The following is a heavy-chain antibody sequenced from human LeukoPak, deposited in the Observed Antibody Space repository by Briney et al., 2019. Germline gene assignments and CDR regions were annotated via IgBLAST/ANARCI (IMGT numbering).Heavy chain of an antibody. CDR2: ISSSGSTI. V-gene: IGHV3-48*03. D-gene: IGHD5-24*01. CDR1: GFTFSSYE. CDR3: ARVRRDGYNRNRKINWFDP. J-gene: IGHJ5*02. Sequence: PGGSLRLSCAASGFTFSSYEMNWVRQAPGKGLEWVSYISSSGSTIYYADSVKGRFTISRDNAKNSLYLQMNSLRAEDTAVYYCARVRRDGYNRNRKINWFDPWGQGTLVTVSS.